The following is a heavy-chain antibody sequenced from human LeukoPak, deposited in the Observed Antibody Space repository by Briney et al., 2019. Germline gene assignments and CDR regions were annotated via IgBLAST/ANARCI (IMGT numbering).Heavy chain of an antibody. J-gene: IGHJ6*02. D-gene: IGHD3-10*01. CDR1: GFTFSSYW. CDR2: IKQDGSEK. CDR3: ARDRWFGKLSYYYGMDV. Sequence: GGSLRLSCAASGFTFSSYWMSWVRQAPGKGLEWVANIKQDGSEKYYVDSVKGRFTISRDNSKNTPYLQMNSLRAEDTAVYYCARDRWFGKLSYYYGMDVWGQGTTVTVSS. V-gene: IGHV3-7*01.